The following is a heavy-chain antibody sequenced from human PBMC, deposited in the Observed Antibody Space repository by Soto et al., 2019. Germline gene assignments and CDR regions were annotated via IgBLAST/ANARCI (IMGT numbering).Heavy chain of an antibody. CDR2: IYHSGST. CDR1: GGSITSHY. J-gene: IGHJ4*02. CDR3: ARGNDLLYY. D-gene: IGHD1-1*01. V-gene: IGHV4-59*11. Sequence: SSETLSLTCTVSGGSITSHYWSWIRQSPGKGLESIGYIYHSGSTNYNPSFKSRVSTSVDTSKNQFSLKLTSVTAADTAVYYCARGNDLLYYWGQGIQVTVSS.